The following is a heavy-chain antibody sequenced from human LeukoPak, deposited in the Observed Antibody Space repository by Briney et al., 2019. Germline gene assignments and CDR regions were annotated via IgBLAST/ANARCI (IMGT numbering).Heavy chain of an antibody. J-gene: IGHJ4*02. CDR1: GFTFSSYA. V-gene: IGHV3-21*01. CDR2: ISSSTSYI. CDR3: ATKNSGSHDY. Sequence: GGSLRLSCAASGFTFSSYAMSWVRQAPGKGLEWVSSISSSTSYIYYPDSVKGRFTISRDNAKNSLYLQMNSLRAEDTAVYYCATKNSGSHDYWGQGTLVTVSS. D-gene: IGHD1-26*01.